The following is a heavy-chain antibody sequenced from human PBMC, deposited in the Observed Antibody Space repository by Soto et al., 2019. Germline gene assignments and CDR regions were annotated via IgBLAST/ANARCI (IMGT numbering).Heavy chain of an antibody. D-gene: IGHD1-26*01. CDR3: VKPLFNSETYYGVEYFHH. J-gene: IGHJ1*01. CDR1: GFTFDDYT. Sequence: DVHLVESGGVVIQPGGSLRLSCAASGFTFDDYTMDWVRQAPGKGLEWVSLITWDGGDTCYADSVKGRFTISRDNSKNSMFLQIINLGPDDTAFYYCVKPLFNSETYYGVEYFHHWGQGTLVTVSS. CDR2: ITWDGGDT. V-gene: IGHV3-43*01.